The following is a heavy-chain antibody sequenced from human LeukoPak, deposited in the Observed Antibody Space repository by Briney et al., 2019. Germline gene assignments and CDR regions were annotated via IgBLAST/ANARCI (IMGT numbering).Heavy chain of an antibody. CDR3: ARGQYCTNGVCYDAFDI. CDR2: ISSASSYT. Sequence: PGGSLRLSCAASRFTFSDYYMSWIRQAPGKGLEWVSYISSASSYTSYADSVKGRFTISRDNAKNSRYLQMNSLRAEDTAVYYCARGQYCTNGVCYDAFDIWGQGTTVTVSS. J-gene: IGHJ3*02. V-gene: IGHV3-11*06. D-gene: IGHD2-8*01. CDR1: RFTFSDYY.